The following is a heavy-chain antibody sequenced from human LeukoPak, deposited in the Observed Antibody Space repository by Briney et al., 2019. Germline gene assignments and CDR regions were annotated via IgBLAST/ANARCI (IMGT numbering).Heavy chain of an antibody. D-gene: IGHD4-17*01. CDR1: GGSISSSSYY. CDR2: IYYSGSI. V-gene: IGHV4-39*07. J-gene: IGHJ4*02. CDR3: ARRRGYGDYGY. Sequence: MPSETLSLTCTVSGGSISSSSYYWGWIRQPPGKGLEWIGSIYYSGSIYYNPSLKSRVTISVDTSKNQFSLKLSSVTAADTAVYYCARRRGYGDYGYWGQGTLVTVSS.